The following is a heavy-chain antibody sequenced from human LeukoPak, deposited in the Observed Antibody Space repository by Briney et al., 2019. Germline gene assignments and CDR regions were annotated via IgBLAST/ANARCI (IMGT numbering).Heavy chain of an antibody. D-gene: IGHD3-10*01. CDR2: IYYSGST. Sequence: SETLSLTCTVSGVSMSSSSFYWGWIRQPPGKGLEWIGSIYYSGSTYYNPSLRSRVTISVDTSKKQFSLKLSSVTAADTAVYYCARHVYYGNPLDYWGQGTLVTVSS. CDR3: ARHVYYGNPLDY. V-gene: IGHV4-39*01. CDR1: GVSMSSSSFY. J-gene: IGHJ4*02.